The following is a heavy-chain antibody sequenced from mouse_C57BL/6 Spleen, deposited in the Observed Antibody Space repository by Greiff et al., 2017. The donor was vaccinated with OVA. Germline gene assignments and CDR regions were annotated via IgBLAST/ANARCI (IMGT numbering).Heavy chain of an antibody. CDR1: GYTFTSYW. CDR3: ATVVATNYMDY. D-gene: IGHD1-1*01. J-gene: IGHJ2*01. CDR2: IHPNSGST. V-gene: IGHV1-64*01. Sequence: QVQLQQPGAELVKPGASVKLSCKASGYTFTSYWMHWVKQRPGQGLEWIGMIHPNSGSTNYNEKFKSKATLTVDKSSSTAYMQLSSLTSEDAAVYYCATVVATNYMDYWGQGTTLTVSS.